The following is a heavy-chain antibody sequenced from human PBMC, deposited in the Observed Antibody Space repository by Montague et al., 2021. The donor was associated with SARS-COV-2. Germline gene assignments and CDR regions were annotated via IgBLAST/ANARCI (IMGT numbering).Heavy chain of an antibody. J-gene: IGHJ6*02. CDR2: IFKNGDI. CDR1: GGSITNDD. D-gene: IGHD3-16*01. Sequence: SETLSLTCTVSGGSITNDDWSWIRQPPGKGLEWIVNIFKNGDIDYNPSLRSRVIISVDTSKTQFSLKVTSVTAADTAAYYWARYYEQCLDVWGQGTTVTVSS. CDR3: ARYYEQCLDV. V-gene: IGHV4-59*12.